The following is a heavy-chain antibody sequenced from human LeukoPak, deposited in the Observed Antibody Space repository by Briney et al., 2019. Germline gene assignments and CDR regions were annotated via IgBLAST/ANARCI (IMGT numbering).Heavy chain of an antibody. CDR2: ISAYNGNT. J-gene: IGHJ4*02. CDR1: GYTFTSYG. CDR3: ARARREYSSSDN. V-gene: IGHV1-18*01. D-gene: IGHD6-6*01. Sequence: ASVKVSCKASGYTFTSYGISWVRQAPGQGLEWMGWISAYNGNTSYAQKLQGRVTMTTDTSTSTAYMELRSLRSDDTAVYYCARARREYSSSDNWGQGTLVTVSS.